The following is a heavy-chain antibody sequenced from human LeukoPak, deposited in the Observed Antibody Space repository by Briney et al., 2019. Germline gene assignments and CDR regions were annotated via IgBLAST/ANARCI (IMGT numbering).Heavy chain of an antibody. V-gene: IGHV1-2*02. Sequence: ASVKVSCKASGYTFTAYYMHWVRQAPGQGLEWMGWINPNSGGTNYAQKFQGRVTMTRDTSISTAYMELSRLRSDDTAVYYCAREIVATISRPGDYWGQGTLVTVSS. CDR2: INPNSGGT. D-gene: IGHD5-12*01. CDR1: GYTFTAYY. J-gene: IGHJ4*02. CDR3: AREIVATISRPGDY.